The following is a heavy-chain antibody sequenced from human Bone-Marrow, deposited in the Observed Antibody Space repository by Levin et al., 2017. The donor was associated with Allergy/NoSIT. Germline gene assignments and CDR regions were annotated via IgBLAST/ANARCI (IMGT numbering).Heavy chain of an antibody. Sequence: SQTLSLTCTVSGGSISSSSYYWGWIRQPPGKGLEWIGSIYYSGSTYYNPSLKSRVTISVDTSKNQFSLKLSSVTAADTAVYYCARRRKQLVRGLIDYWGQGTLVTVSS. D-gene: IGHD6-6*01. CDR2: IYYSGST. V-gene: IGHV4-39*01. CDR3: ARRRKQLVRGLIDY. J-gene: IGHJ4*02. CDR1: GGSISSSSYY.